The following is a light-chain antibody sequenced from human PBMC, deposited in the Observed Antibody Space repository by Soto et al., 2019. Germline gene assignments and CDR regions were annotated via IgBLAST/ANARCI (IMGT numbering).Light chain of an antibody. Sequence: EIVLTQSPGTLSLSPGERATLSCRASKSVSSSYLAWYQQKPGQAPRLLIYGASIRATGIPDRFSGSGSGTDFTLSISRLEPEDFAVYYCQHYVSSPWTFGQGTKVEIK. CDR1: KSVSSSY. J-gene: IGKJ1*01. CDR3: QHYVSSPWT. CDR2: GAS. V-gene: IGKV3-20*01.